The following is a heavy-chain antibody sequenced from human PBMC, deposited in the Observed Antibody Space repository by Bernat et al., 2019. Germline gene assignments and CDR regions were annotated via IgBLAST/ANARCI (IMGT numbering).Heavy chain of an antibody. CDR3: ARYCSGGSCYDKGFDP. CDR1: GVTCGAYA. V-gene: IGHV3-49*03. CDR2: MGSKADGGTT. Sequence: VESGGGWGQPGRVLRLSGTAWGVTCGAYAMSWFRQAPGRGLQRVGCMGSKADGGTTEYAASVKGRFTISRDDSKSIAYLQMNSLKPEDTAVYYCARYCSGGSCYDKGFDPWGQGTMVTVSS. D-gene: IGHD2-15*01. J-gene: IGHJ5*02.